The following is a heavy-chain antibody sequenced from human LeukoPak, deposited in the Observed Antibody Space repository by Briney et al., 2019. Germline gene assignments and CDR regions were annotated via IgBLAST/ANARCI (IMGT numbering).Heavy chain of an antibody. CDR2: IIEDGSQK. CDR3: VRAHWTDAAI. D-gene: IGHD1-1*01. Sequence: VGALRLSCVGSGVTFSTYWMTCVRQAPRKGLGWGARIIEDGSQKDHVDSVKGRLTISRDNAKNSLYLQMNSLTADDTAVYYCVRAHWTDAAIWGQGTLVTVSS. J-gene: IGHJ4*02. V-gene: IGHV3-7*01. CDR1: GVTFSTYW.